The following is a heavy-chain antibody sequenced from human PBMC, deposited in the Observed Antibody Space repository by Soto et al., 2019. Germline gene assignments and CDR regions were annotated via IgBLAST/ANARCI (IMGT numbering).Heavy chain of an antibody. V-gene: IGHV3-7*03. CDR1: GFTFSGYW. D-gene: IGHD4-4*01. Sequence: GGSLRLSCEASGFTFSGYWMSWVRQAPGKGLGWVADIKHDGSVQYYVDSVKGRFTISRDNAKKLLFLQTNGLRAEDTALYYCARATYSNAWYSFDLWGQGTLVTVSS. CDR2: IKHDGSVQ. J-gene: IGHJ4*02. CDR3: ARATYSNAWYSFDL.